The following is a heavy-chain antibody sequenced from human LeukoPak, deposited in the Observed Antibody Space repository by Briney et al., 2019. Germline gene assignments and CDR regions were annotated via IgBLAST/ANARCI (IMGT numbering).Heavy chain of an antibody. V-gene: IGHV4-59*08. D-gene: IGHD6-13*01. Sequence: PSETLSLTCTVSGGSISSYYWSWTRQPPGKGLEWIGYIYYSGSTNYNPSLKSRVTISVDTSKNQFSLKLSSVTAADTAVYYCARRFQIAAAGNNWFDPWGQGTLVTVSS. CDR1: GGSISSYY. CDR2: IYYSGST. J-gene: IGHJ5*02. CDR3: ARRFQIAAAGNNWFDP.